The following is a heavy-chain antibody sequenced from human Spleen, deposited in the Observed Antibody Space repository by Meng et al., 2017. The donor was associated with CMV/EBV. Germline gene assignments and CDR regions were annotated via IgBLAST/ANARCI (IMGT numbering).Heavy chain of an antibody. J-gene: IGHJ5*02. CDR1: GFTFSGYY. V-gene: IGHV1-2*02. D-gene: IGHD3-3*01. CDR3: ARATSGYSP. Sequence: VSCKASGFTFSGYYGHWGRQAPGQGLEWMGWINPNSGDTNYAQKFQGRVTMTRDTSISTAYVEVSRLRSDDTAVYYCARATSGYSPWGQGTLVTVSS. CDR2: INPNSGDT.